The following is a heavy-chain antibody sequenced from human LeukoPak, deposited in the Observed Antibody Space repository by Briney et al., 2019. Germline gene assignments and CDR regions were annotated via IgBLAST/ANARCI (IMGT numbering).Heavy chain of an antibody. D-gene: IGHD3-10*01. V-gene: IGHV4-61*02. CDR1: GGSISSGSYY. Sequence: SQTLSLTCTVSGGSISSGSYYWSWIRQPAGKGLEWIGRIYTSGSTNYNPSLKSRVTISVDTSKNQFSLKLSSVTAADTAVYYCAVAGRWDGSGSYFDYWGQGTLVTVSS. CDR3: AVAGRWDGSGSYFDY. J-gene: IGHJ4*02. CDR2: IYTSGST.